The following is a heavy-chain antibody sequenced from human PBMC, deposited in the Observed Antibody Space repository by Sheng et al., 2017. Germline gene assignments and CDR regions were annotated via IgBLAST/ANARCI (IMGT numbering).Heavy chain of an antibody. CDR1: GFTFSSYG. J-gene: IGHJ4*02. CDR3: AKKRSTDDYNEGSRFDF. V-gene: IGHV3-23*04. D-gene: IGHD4-17*01. CDR2: ISGSGGST. Sequence: EVQLVESGGGLEQPGGSLRLSCAASGFTFSSYGMSWVRQAPGKGLEWVSEISGSGGSTNYADSVKGRFTISRDNFQNTLYLQMNSLRAEDTAVYYCAKKRSTDDYNEGSRFDFWGQGTLVTVSS.